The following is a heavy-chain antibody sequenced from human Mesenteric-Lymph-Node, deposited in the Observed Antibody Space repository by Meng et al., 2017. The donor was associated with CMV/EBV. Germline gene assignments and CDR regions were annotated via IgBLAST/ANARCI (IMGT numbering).Heavy chain of an antibody. CDR3: ARDATGYCSSTSCLPFDY. D-gene: IGHD2-2*01. V-gene: IGHV1-18*01. J-gene: IGHJ4*02. Sequence: ASVKVSCKASGYTFMSYGIIWVRQAPGQGLEWMGWIGAYNGNTNYAQKLQGRVTMTTDTSTSTAYMELRSLRSDDTAVYYCARDATGYCSSTSCLPFDYWGQGTLVTVSS. CDR2: IGAYNGNT. CDR1: GYTFMSYG.